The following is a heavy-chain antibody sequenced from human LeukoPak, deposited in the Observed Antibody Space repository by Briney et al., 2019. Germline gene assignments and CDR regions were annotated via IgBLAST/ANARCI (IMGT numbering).Heavy chain of an antibody. V-gene: IGHV4-30-4*08. CDR3: ARDHLNYYDSSGLRGDAFDI. Sequence: SQTLSLTXTVSGGSISSGDYYWSWIRQPPGKGLEWIGYIYYSGSTYYNPSLKSRVTISVDTSNNQFSLKLSSVTAADTAVYYCARDHLNYYDSSGLRGDAFDIWGQGTMVTVSS. CDR2: IYYSGST. CDR1: GGSISSGDYY. J-gene: IGHJ3*02. D-gene: IGHD3-22*01.